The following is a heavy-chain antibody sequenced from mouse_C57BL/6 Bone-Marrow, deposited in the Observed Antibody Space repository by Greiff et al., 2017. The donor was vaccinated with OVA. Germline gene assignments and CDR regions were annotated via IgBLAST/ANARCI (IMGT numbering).Heavy chain of an antibody. CDR1: GFTFSDFY. Sequence: EVKVVESGGGLVQSGRSLRLSCATSGFTFSDFYMEWVRQAPGPGLEWIAESSNTANDYTTAYSASVKGRIIVSRDTSQSILYLQMNALRAEDTAIYYCARDLYGSSMDYWGQGTSVTVST. CDR2: SSNTANDYTT. CDR3: ARDLYGSSMDY. D-gene: IGHD1-1*01. V-gene: IGHV7-1*01. J-gene: IGHJ4*01.